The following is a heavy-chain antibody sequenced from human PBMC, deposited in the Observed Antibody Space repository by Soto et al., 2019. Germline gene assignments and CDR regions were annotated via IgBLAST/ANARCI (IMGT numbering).Heavy chain of an antibody. J-gene: IGHJ5*02. CDR3: ALEYYYDSSGYSEPGWFDP. Sequence: ASVKVSCKASGYTFTSYYMHWVRQAPGQGLEWIGIINPSGGNTSYAQRFQGRVTMTRDTSTSTVYIELSSLRSEDTAVYYCALEYYYDSSGYSEPGWFDPWGQGTLVTVSS. CDR1: GYTFTSYY. CDR2: INPSGGNT. V-gene: IGHV1-46*03. D-gene: IGHD3-22*01.